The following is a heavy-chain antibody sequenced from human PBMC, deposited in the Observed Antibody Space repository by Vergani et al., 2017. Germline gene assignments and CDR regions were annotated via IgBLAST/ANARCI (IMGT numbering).Heavy chain of an antibody. CDR3: ARAEDSGYDPPANFDY. J-gene: IGHJ4*02. D-gene: IGHD5-12*01. V-gene: IGHV3-33*01. CDR2: IWSDGSKQ. CDR1: GFTFSGYG. Sequence: QVQLVESGGGVVQPGTSLRLSCAASGFTFSGYGMHWVRQAPGKGVEWVAVIWSDGSKQLCADSVKGRFTVSRDNSKNTLHLQMNGLRAEDTAVYYCARAEDSGYDPPANFDYWGQGTLVTVSS.